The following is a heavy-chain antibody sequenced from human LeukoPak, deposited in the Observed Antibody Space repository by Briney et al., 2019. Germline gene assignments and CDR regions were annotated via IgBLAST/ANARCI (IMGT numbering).Heavy chain of an antibody. Sequence: GGSLRLSCAVSGFSVSNYDMNWVRQAPGKGLEWVSLIRGSGETFYADSVKGRFTISRDDSKNTVHLQMNSLRVEDTADYFCARDRAATQDWVEFDPWGQGTLVTVSS. V-gene: IGHV3-66*03. J-gene: IGHJ5*02. D-gene: IGHD3/OR15-3a*01. CDR2: IRGSGET. CDR3: ARDRAATQDWVEFDP. CDR1: GFSVSNYD.